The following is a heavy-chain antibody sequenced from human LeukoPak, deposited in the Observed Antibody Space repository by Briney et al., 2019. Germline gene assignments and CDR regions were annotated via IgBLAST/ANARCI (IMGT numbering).Heavy chain of an antibody. CDR3: AKNPPRSGNYPYYFDY. Sequence: GGSLRLSCAASGFTFSSYDMHWVRQATEKGLEWVSAIGTAGDTYYPGSVKGRFTISRDNAKNTLSLQMNSLRAEDTAVYYCAKNPPRSGNYPYYFDYWGQGTLVTVSS. J-gene: IGHJ4*02. CDR1: GFTFSSYD. CDR2: IGTAGDT. D-gene: IGHD1-26*01. V-gene: IGHV3-13*01.